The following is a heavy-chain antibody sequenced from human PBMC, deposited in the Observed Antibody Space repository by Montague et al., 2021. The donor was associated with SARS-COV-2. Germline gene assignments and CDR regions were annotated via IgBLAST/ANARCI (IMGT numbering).Heavy chain of an antibody. D-gene: IGHD2-2*01. CDR3: ARVRAVPAAMRIFSLGRSYYGMDV. CDR2: IHYIGNT. V-gene: IGHV4-39*02. Sequence: SETLSLTCNVSGASISRSDYYWAWIRQPPGKGLELIGSIHYIGNTYYNPSLESRVTISVDTSENQFSLKLSSVTAADTAVYYCARVRAVPAAMRIFSLGRSYYGMDVWCQGTTVTVSS. J-gene: IGHJ6*02. CDR1: GASISRSDYY.